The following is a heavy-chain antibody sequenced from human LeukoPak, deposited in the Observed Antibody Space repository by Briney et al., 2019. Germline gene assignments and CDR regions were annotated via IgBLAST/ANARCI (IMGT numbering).Heavy chain of an antibody. D-gene: IGHD5-12*01. V-gene: IGHV4-34*01. Sequence: SETLSLTCAVYGGSFSGYYWSWIRQPPGKGLEWIGEINHSGSTNYNPSLKSRVTISVDTSKNQFPLKLSSVTAADTAVYYCARNPYSGYDLGVFDYWGQGTLVTVSS. CDR1: GGSFSGYY. J-gene: IGHJ4*02. CDR2: INHSGST. CDR3: ARNPYSGYDLGVFDY.